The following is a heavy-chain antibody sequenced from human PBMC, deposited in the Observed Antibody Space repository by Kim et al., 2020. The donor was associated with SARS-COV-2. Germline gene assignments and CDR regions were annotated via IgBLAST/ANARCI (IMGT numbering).Heavy chain of an antibody. D-gene: IGHD3-16*01. J-gene: IGHJ4*02. CDR3: VRGYAGGPFDL. CDR2: I. V-gene: IGHV3-20*03. Sequence: IGYGDSVKGRFTSSRDNAKKSLYLQMNGLRVEDTALYYCVRGYAGGPFDLWGQGSLVTVSS.